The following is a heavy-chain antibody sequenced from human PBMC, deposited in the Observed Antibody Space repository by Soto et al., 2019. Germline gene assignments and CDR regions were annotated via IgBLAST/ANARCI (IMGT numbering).Heavy chain of an antibody. Sequence: WGSLRLSCAASGFTFINGWMSWIRQAQGKGMEWVGRIKSKTDGGTTAYAAHVKGRFTISRDDSKNTLYLQMNSLKTEDTAVYYCTTVNYVWGSYAIAWGQGTLVTVS. D-gene: IGHD3-16*01. CDR3: TTVNYVWGSYAIA. J-gene: IGHJ5*02. CDR1: GFTFINGW. V-gene: IGHV3-15*01. CDR2: IKSKTDGGTT.